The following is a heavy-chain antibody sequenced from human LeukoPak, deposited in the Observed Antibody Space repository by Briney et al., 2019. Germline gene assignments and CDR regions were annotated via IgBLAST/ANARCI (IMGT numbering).Heavy chain of an antibody. J-gene: IGHJ4*02. V-gene: IGHV4-59*01. D-gene: IGHD6-19*01. CDR1: GGSISSYY. CDR3: ARDSSGSFDY. CDR2: IYYSGST. Sequence: SETLSLTCTDSGGSISSYYWSWIRQPPGKGLEWIGYIYYSGSTNYNPSLKSRVTISVDTSKNQFSLKLSSVTAADTAVYYCARDSSGSFDYWGQGTLVTVSS.